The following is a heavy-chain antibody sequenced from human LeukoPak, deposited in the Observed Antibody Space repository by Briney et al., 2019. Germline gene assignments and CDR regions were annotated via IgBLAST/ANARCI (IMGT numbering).Heavy chain of an antibody. V-gene: IGHV3-66*01. CDR2: IYSGGRT. D-gene: IGHD3-22*01. CDR1: GFTFSSNF. Sequence: GGSLRLSCAASGFTFSSNFMSWVRQAPGKGLEWVSVIYSGGRTDYADSVKGRFTISRDNSRNMLYLQMNSLRPEDTAVYYCARDLYRIVVVPHYFDYWGQGTLVTVSS. J-gene: IGHJ4*02. CDR3: ARDLYRIVVVPHYFDY.